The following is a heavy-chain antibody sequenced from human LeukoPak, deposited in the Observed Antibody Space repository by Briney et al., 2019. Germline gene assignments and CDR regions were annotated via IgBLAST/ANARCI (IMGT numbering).Heavy chain of an antibody. D-gene: IGHD4-17*01. CDR1: GYTLTELS. Sequence: GASVKVSCKVSGYTLTELSMHWVRQAPGKGLEWMGGFDPEDGETIYAQKFQGRVTMTEDTSTDTAYMELSSLRSEDTAVYYCASYYGDYVNFDYWVQGTLVTVSS. CDR2: FDPEDGET. V-gene: IGHV1-24*01. J-gene: IGHJ4*02. CDR3: ASYYGDYVNFDY.